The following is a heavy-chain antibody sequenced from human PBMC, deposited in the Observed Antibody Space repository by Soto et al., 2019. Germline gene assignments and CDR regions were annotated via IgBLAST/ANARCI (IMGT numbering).Heavy chain of an antibody. CDR3: AKVGIVATIRGDAFDI. CDR1: GFTFSSYA. V-gene: IGHV3-23*01. Sequence: GGSLRLSCAASGFTFSSYAMSWVRQAPGKGLEWVSAISGSGGSTYYADSVKGRFTISRDNSKNTLYLQMNSLRAEDTAVYYCAKVGIVATIRGDAFDIWGQGTRVTVSS. D-gene: IGHD5-12*01. CDR2: ISGSGGST. J-gene: IGHJ3*02.